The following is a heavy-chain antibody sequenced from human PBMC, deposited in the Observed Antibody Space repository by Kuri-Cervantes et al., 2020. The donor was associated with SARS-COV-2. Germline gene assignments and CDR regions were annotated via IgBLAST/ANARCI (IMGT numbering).Heavy chain of an antibody. D-gene: IGHD2-2*01. CDR1: GYTFTTYG. CDR2: INPYSGYT. CDR3: ARESTSGPYFDF. V-gene: IGHV1-18*04. Sequence: ASVKVSCKASGYTFTTYGISWVRQAPGQGLEWMRWINPYSGYTNYAQRFQDRVTLTTDTTTSTAYMELRGLTSDDTAVYYCARESTSGPYFDFWGQGTLVTVSS. J-gene: IGHJ4*02.